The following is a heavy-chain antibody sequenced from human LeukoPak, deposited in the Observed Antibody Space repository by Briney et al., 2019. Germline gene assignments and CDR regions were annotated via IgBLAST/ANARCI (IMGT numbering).Heavy chain of an antibody. Sequence: SVKVSCKASGGTFSSYAISWVRQAPGQGLEWMGRIIPILGIANYAQKFQGRVTITADKSTSTAYMELSSLRSEDTAVYYCARETIAVAGVFDYWGQGTLVTVSS. J-gene: IGHJ4*02. CDR1: GGTFSSYA. CDR2: IIPILGIA. CDR3: ARETIAVAGVFDY. V-gene: IGHV1-69*04. D-gene: IGHD6-19*01.